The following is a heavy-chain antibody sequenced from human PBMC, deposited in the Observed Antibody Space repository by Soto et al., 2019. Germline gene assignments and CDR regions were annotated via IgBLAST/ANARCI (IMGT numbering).Heavy chain of an antibody. CDR2: IYSGGST. V-gene: IGHV3-53*01. Sequence: PGGSLRLSCAASGFTVSSNYMSWVRQAPGKGLEWVSVIYSGGSTYYADSVKGRFTISRDNSENTLYLHMNSLRAEDTARYYCVKETVAAAYVETSRFDFWGQGIQVTVSS. J-gene: IGHJ4*02. CDR3: VKETVAAAYVETSRFDF. CDR1: GFTVSSNY. D-gene: IGHD2-15*01.